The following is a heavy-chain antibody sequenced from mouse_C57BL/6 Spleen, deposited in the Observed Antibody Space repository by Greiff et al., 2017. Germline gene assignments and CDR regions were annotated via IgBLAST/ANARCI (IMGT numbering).Heavy chain of an antibody. CDR3: ARDGYYAYYFDY. V-gene: IGHV3-6*01. J-gene: IGHJ2*01. Sequence: EVQLQESGPGLVKPSQSLSLTCSVTGYSITSGYYWNWIRQFPGNKLEWMGYISYDGSNNYNPYLKNGNPVTRDTSKNQFFLKLKSVTTEDTATYYCARDGYYAYYFDYWGQGTTLTVSS. CDR2: ISYDGSN. CDR1: GYSITSGYY. D-gene: IGHD2-3*01.